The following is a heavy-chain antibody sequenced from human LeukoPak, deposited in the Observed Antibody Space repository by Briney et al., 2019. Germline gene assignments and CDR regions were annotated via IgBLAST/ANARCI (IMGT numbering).Heavy chain of an antibody. V-gene: IGHV1-69*05. J-gene: IGHJ4*02. CDR3: ARVDSTSPHELDY. Sequence: SVKVSCKASGGTFSSYAISWVRQAPGQGLEWMGGIIPIFGTANYAQKFQGRVTMTRDMSTNTVYMELSSLRSEDTAVYYCARVDSTSPHELDYWGQGTLVAVSS. CDR1: GGTFSSYA. CDR2: IIPIFGTA. D-gene: IGHD6-6*01.